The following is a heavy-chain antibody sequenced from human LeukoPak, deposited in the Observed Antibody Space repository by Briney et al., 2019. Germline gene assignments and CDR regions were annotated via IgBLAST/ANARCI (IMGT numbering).Heavy chain of an antibody. V-gene: IGHV1-58*02. D-gene: IGHD6-19*01. CDR3: AADPDSSGWYGGGDY. J-gene: IGHJ4*02. CDR1: GFTFTSST. CDR2: IVVGSGNT. Sequence: SVKVSCKASGFTFTSSTMQWVRQARGQRLEWIGWIVVGSGNTNYAHKFQERVTITREMSTSTAYMELSSLRSEDTAVYYCAADPDSSGWYGGGDYWGQGTLVTVSS.